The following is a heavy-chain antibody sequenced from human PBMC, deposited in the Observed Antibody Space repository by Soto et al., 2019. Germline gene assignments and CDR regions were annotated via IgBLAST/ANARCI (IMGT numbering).Heavy chain of an antibody. Sequence: GGSLRLSCAASGFTFSSYAMSWVRQAPGKGLEWVSAISGSGGSTYYADSVKGRFTISRDNSKNTLYLQMNSLRAEDTAVYYCARDTCGGSCYSDYWGQGTLVTVSS. J-gene: IGHJ4*02. V-gene: IGHV3-23*01. CDR3: ARDTCGGSCYSDY. CDR1: GFTFSSYA. D-gene: IGHD2-15*01. CDR2: ISGSGGST.